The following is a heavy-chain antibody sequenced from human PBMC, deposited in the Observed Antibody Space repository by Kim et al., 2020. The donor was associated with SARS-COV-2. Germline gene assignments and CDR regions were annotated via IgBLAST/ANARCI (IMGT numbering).Heavy chain of an antibody. D-gene: IGHD3-10*01. CDR3: ARGGPFFGSGSPFDF. CDR1: GYTFSNNG. V-gene: IGHV1-3*04. CDR2: INIADGNT. Sequence: ASVKVSCKASGYTFSNNGMDWVRQAPGQRLEWMGWINIADGNTEYSEKFYGRLTITRDTSASASYLELSSLTSEDSAVYYCARGGPFFGSGSPFDFWGQGPLVSVSS. J-gene: IGHJ4*02.